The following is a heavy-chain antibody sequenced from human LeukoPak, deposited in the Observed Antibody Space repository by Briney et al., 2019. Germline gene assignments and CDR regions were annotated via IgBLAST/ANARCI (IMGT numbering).Heavy chain of an antibody. D-gene: IGHD2-2*01. CDR2: IRSKVNSYAT. J-gene: IGHJ4*02. Sequence: GGGLRLSCAASGFTFSGSTMHWVRQASGKGLQWVGRIRSKVNSYATAYAASVKGRFTIARDDSKKTAYLQMNRLKTEDTAVYYCTTTNYWGQGTLVTVSS. CDR3: TTTNY. CDR1: GFTFSGST. V-gene: IGHV3-73*01.